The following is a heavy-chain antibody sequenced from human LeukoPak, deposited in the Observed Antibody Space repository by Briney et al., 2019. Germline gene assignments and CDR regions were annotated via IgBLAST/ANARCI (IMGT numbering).Heavy chain of an antibody. V-gene: IGHV4-61*02. J-gene: IGHJ5*02. Sequence: PSQTLSLTCIVSGGPISSGSNYYSWIRQSAGKGLEWIGRIYTTGSSDYSPSLKSRVVMSTDTSKNQFSLKLSSVTAADTAVYYCVRGGYSYGLYNWFDPWGQGTLVTVSS. CDR2: IYTTGSS. D-gene: IGHD5-18*01. CDR3: VRGGYSYGLYNWFDP. CDR1: GGPISSGSNY.